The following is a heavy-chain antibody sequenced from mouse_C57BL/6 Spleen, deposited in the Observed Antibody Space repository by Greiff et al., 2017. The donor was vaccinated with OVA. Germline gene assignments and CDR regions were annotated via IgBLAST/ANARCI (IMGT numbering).Heavy chain of an antibody. CDR2: ISSGSSTI. V-gene: IGHV5-17*01. J-gene: IGHJ4*01. D-gene: IGHD2-2*01. Sequence: EVKLMESGGGLVKPGGSLKLSCAASGFTFSDYGMHWVRQAPEKGLAWVAYISSGSSTIYYADTVKGRFTISRDNAKNTLFLQMTSLRSEDTAMYYCARRGSTMVTTPYAMDYWGQGTSVTVSS. CDR1: GFTFSDYG. CDR3: ARRGSTMVTTPYAMDY.